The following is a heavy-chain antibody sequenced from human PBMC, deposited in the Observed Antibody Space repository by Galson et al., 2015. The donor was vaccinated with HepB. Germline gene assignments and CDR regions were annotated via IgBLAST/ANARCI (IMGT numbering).Heavy chain of an antibody. CDR1: GFSFTTYG. V-gene: IGHV1-18*04. CDR3: AREKFCFAVPGIPAYYGIDV. J-gene: IGHJ6*02. D-gene: IGHD2-2*01. Sequence: SVKLSCAASGFSFTTYGMSWVRQAPGQGPEWMACISTYNGNTHYADTVQGRVTMATDNSTSTLYLQLRRLRTDDTAVYYCAREKFCFAVPGIPAYYGIDVWGQGTTVTVSS. CDR2: ISTYNGNT.